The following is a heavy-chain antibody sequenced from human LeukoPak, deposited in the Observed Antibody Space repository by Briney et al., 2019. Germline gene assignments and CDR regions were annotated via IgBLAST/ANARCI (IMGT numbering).Heavy chain of an antibody. CDR3: AKVMWTMIVVGPVDY. D-gene: IGHD3-22*01. Sequence: GGSLRLSCAASGFTFDDYAMHWVRQAPGKGLEWVSGISWNSGSIGYADSVKGRFTISRDNAKNSLYLQMNSLRAEDTALYYCAKVMWTMIVVGPVDYWGQGTLVTVSS. J-gene: IGHJ4*02. V-gene: IGHV3-9*01. CDR1: GFTFDDYA. CDR2: ISWNSGSI.